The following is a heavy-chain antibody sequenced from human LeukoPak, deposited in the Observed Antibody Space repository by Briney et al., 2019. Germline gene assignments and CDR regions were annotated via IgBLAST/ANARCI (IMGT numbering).Heavy chain of an antibody. CDR1: GGAISSYY. V-gene: IGHV4-59*01. Sequence: PSETLSLTCSVSGGAISSYYWSWVRQPPGKGLEGMGDIYYSGSTNYNPSLKSRVTISVDTSKNQFSLKLSSVTAADTAVYYCASVGWELPTPPGAFDIWGQGTMVTVSS. CDR3: ASVGWELPTPPGAFDI. J-gene: IGHJ3*02. CDR2: IYYSGST. D-gene: IGHD1-26*01.